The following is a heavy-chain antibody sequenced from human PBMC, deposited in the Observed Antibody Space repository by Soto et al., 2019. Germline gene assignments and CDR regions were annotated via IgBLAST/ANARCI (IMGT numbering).Heavy chain of an antibody. Sequence: EVQLVESGGGLVQPGRSLKLSCAASGFTFDDYAMHWVRQAPGKGLEWVSGISWNSGSIGYADSVKGRFTISRDNAKNSLCLQMNSLRAEDTALYYCAKARFPRHDPGDASDIWRQGTMLTVSS. J-gene: IGHJ3*02. CDR3: AKARFPRHDPGDASDI. V-gene: IGHV3-9*01. CDR2: ISWNSGSI. CDR1: GFTFDDYA.